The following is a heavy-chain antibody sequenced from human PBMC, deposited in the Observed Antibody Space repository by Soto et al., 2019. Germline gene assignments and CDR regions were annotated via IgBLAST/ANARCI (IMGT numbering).Heavy chain of an antibody. J-gene: IGHJ4*02. CDR3: AREVRPTKGSFEY. V-gene: IGHV1-46*01. Sequence: GASVKVSCKASGGTFSSYAISWVRQAPGQGLEWMGIINPSGGSTSYAQKFQGRVTMTRDTSTSTVYMELSSLRSEDTAVYYCAREVRPTKGSFEYWGQGTLVTVSS. CDR1: GGTFSSYA. D-gene: IGHD3-10*01. CDR2: INPSGGST.